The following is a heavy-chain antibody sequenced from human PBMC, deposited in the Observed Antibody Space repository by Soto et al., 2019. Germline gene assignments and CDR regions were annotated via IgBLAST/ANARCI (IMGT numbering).Heavy chain of an antibody. Sequence: EASVKVSCKASGYTFTSYYIHWVRQAPGQGLEWMGIINPSGGSTSYAQEFQGRVTMTRDTSTSTVYMELSSLRSEDTAVYYCARGSVAGRRFDYWGQGTLVTVSS. CDR1: GYTFTSYY. D-gene: IGHD6-19*01. J-gene: IGHJ4*02. V-gene: IGHV1-46*01. CDR2: INPSGGST. CDR3: ARGSVAGRRFDY.